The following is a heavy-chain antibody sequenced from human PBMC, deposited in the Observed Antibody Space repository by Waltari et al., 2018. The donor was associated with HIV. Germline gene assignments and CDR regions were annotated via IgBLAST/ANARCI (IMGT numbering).Heavy chain of an antibody. D-gene: IGHD3-10*01. CDR1: ADSVSSNTAA. CDR2: TYYRKKWYH. Sequence: IQLQQSGPGLIQPSQTLSLTCVISADSVSSNTAAWTWSRQSPSRGLEWLGRTYYRKKWYHDYTVSLKTRMTLSADASKNQFSLELRSLTFDDSAMYYCAKGAFSGRTSGMFDYWGQGALVTVSS. V-gene: IGHV6-1*01. CDR3: AKGAFSGRTSGMFDY. J-gene: IGHJ4*02.